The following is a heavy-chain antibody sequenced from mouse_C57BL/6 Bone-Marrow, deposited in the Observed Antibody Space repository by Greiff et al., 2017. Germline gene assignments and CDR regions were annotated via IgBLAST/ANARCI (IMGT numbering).Heavy chain of an antibody. J-gene: IGHJ1*03. CDR2: IYPRSGNT. V-gene: IGHV1-81*01. D-gene: IGHD1-1*01. Sequence: VQLQESGAELARPGASVKLSCKASGYTFTSYGISWVKQRTGQGLEWIGEIYPRSGNTYYNEKFKGKATPTADKSSSTAYMELRSLTSEDSAVYFCPLLRYPWYFDVWGTGTTVTVSS. CDR1: GYTFTSYG. CDR3: PLLRYPWYFDV.